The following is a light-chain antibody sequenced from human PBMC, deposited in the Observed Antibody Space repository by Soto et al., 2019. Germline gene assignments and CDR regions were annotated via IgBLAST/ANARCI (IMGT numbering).Light chain of an antibody. CDR1: QSVSSY. Sequence: EVVLTQSPATLSLSPGERATLSCRASQSVSSYLAWYQQKPGQAPRLLIYDTSNRATGIPARFSGSGSGTDFTLTISSLDPEDFAVYYCQQRSNWPQITFSKGTRLEIK. CDR2: DTS. J-gene: IGKJ5*01. V-gene: IGKV3-11*01. CDR3: QQRSNWPQIT.